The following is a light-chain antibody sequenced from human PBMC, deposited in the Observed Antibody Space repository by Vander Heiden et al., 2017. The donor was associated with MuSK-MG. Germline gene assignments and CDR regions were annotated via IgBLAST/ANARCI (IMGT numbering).Light chain of an antibody. Sequence: DIQLTHPPPPLSAPVGDGVTITCRASQTINNYLNWYQQKPGKALKPLIYAASSLLGGVPARLSGRRSGANFTLTISTLQPEDLTSYYYRQSYGTPLTFGAGTKVDI. CDR3: RQSYGTPLT. J-gene: IGKJ4*01. V-gene: IGKV1-39*01. CDR2: AAS. CDR1: QTINNY.